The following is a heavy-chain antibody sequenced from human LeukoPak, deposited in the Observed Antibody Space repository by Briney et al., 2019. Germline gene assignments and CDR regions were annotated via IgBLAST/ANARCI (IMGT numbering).Heavy chain of an antibody. Sequence: SETLSLTCTVSSGSISSTSYYWGWIRQPPGKGLEWIGSIYYSGSTSYNPSLKSRVTMSVDTSKNQFYLNLSSVTAADTAVYYCARRDSLAARPFDFWGQGTLLTVSS. CDR3: ARRDSLAARPFDF. CDR2: IYYSGST. J-gene: IGHJ4*02. CDR1: SGSISSTSYY. V-gene: IGHV4-39*01. D-gene: IGHD6-6*01.